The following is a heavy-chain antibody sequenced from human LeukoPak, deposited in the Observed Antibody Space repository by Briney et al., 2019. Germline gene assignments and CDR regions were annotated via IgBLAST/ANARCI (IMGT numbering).Heavy chain of an antibody. CDR1: GFIFSNHA. V-gene: IGHV3-64D*06. J-gene: IGHJ4*02. CDR2: ISSNGGST. CDR3: VKGKGIAVTSLDY. Sequence: GGSLRLSCSASGFIFSNHAMHWVRQAPGKGLEYVSAISSNGGSTYYADSVKGRFTISRDNSKNTLYLQMSSLRAEDTAVYYCVKGKGIAVTSLDYWGQGTLVTVSS. D-gene: IGHD6-19*01.